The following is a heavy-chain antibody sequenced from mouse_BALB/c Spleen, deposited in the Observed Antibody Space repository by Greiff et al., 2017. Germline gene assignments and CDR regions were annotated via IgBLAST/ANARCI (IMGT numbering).Heavy chain of an antibody. V-gene: IGHV5-17*02. D-gene: IGHD1-1*01. Sequence: EVKLVESGGGLVQPGGSRKLSCAASGFTFSSFGMHWVRQAPEKGLEWVAYISSGSSTIYYADTVKGRFTISRDNPKNTLFLQMTSLRSEDTAMYYCARNPSYYYGSSYGAMDYWGQGTSVTVSS. CDR1: GFTFSSFG. CDR3: ARNPSYYYGSSYGAMDY. J-gene: IGHJ4*01. CDR2: ISSGSSTI.